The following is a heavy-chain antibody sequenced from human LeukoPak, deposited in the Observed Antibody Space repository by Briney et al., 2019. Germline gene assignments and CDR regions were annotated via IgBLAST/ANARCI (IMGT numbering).Heavy chain of an antibody. CDR1: GFTFRHYD. V-gene: IGHV3-23*01. D-gene: IGHD3-22*01. J-gene: IGHJ4*02. Sequence: GETLRLSCVASGFTFRHYDMSWVRQAPGEGLEWVSSINTSGGSTYYADSVKGRFTISRDNSKNTLYLQMNSLRAEDTAVYYCAKGRPYDSSGYYYVIHPYYWGQGTLVTVSS. CDR3: AKGRPYDSSGYYYVIHPYY. CDR2: INTSGGST.